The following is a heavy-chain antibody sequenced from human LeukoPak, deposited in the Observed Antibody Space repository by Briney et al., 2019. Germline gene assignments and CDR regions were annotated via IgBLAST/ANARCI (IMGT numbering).Heavy chain of an antibody. Sequence: PGGSLRLSCAASGFNSKYYAMNWVRQAPGKGLEWVSGISGSGDVTDYADSVKGRFTISRDNSKNMAYLQMNSLRDEDTAVYYCAREREAGIPAGYFQHWGQGTLVTVSS. J-gene: IGHJ1*01. D-gene: IGHD6-13*01. V-gene: IGHV3-23*01. CDR2: ISGSGDVT. CDR3: AREREAGIPAGYFQH. CDR1: GFNSKYYA.